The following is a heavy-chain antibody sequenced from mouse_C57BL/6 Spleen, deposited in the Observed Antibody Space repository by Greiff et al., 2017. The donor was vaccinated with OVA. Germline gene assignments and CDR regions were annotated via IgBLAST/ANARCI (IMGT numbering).Heavy chain of an antibody. V-gene: IGHV1-26*01. J-gene: IGHJ3*01. CDR3: ARDSNQAWFAY. CDR2: INPNNGGT. Sequence: EVQLQQSGPELVKPGASVKISCKASGYTFTDYYMNWVKQSHGKSLEWIGDINPNNGGTSYNQKFKGKATLTVDKYSSTAYMELRSLTSEDSAVYYCARDSNQAWFAYWGQGTLVTVSA. CDR1: GYTFTDYY. D-gene: IGHD2-5*01.